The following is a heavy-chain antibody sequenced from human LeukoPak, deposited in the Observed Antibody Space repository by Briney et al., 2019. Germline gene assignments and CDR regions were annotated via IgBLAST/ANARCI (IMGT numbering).Heavy chain of an antibody. Sequence: GRSLRLSCAASGFTFSSYGMHWVRQAPGKGLEWVAVISYDGSNKYYADSVKGRFTISRDNSKNTLYLQMNSLRAEDTAVYYCAKDVGDGYKANWGQGTLVTVSS. CDR3: AKDVGDGYKAN. CDR1: GFTFSSYG. D-gene: IGHD5-24*01. J-gene: IGHJ4*02. CDR2: ISYDGSNK. V-gene: IGHV3-30*18.